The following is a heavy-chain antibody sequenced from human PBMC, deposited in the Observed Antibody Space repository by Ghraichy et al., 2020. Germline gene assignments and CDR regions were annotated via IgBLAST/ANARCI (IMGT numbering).Heavy chain of an antibody. Sequence: GGSLRLSCAASGFTFHDYAMHWVRQAPGKGLEWVSGINWSTGSIDYADSVKGRFTISRDNAKNSLYLQMNSLRAEDTALYYCGQALSGYDGPVIDYWGQGTLVTVSS. V-gene: IGHV3-9*01. J-gene: IGHJ4*02. D-gene: IGHD5-12*01. CDR1: GFTFHDYA. CDR3: GQALSGYDGPVIDY. CDR2: INWSTGSI.